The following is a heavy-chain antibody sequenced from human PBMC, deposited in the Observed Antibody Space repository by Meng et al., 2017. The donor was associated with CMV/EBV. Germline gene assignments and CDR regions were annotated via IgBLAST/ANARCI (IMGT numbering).Heavy chain of an antibody. CDR1: GFTFSSYW. V-gene: IGHV3-7*01. CDR3: ARDQGYFDY. Sequence: GESLKISCAASGFTFSSYWMSWVRQAPGKGLEWVANIKQDGSEKYYVDSVKGRFTISRDNAKNSLYLQMNSLRAEDTAVYYCARDQGYFDYWGQGTLVTVSS. J-gene: IGHJ4*02. CDR2: IKQDGSEK.